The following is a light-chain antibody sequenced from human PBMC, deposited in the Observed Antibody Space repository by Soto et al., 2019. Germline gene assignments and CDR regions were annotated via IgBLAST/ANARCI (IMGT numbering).Light chain of an antibody. CDR3: QSYDSSLSGVV. V-gene: IGLV1-40*01. CDR2: GNS. Sequence: QYVLTRPPSVFGAPGRRVTISCTGSSSNFGAGYDEHWYQQLPGTAPKLLIYGNSNRPSGVPDRFSGSKSGTSASLAITGLQAEDEADYYCQSYDSSLSGVVFGGGTKLTVL. CDR1: SSNFGAGYD. J-gene: IGLJ2*01.